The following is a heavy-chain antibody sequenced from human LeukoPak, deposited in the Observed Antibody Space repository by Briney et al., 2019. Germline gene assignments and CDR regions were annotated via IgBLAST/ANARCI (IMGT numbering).Heavy chain of an antibody. J-gene: IGHJ4*02. CDR3: AKEGIAARVFFY. CDR2: ISSSGSTI. CDR1: GFTFSDYY. V-gene: IGHV3-11*01. Sequence: GGSLRLSCAASGFTFSDYYMSWIRQAPGKGLEWVSYISSSGSTIYYADSVKGRFTISRDSAKNSLYLQMNSLRAEDTAVYYCAKEGIAARVFFYWGQGTLVTVSS. D-gene: IGHD6-6*01.